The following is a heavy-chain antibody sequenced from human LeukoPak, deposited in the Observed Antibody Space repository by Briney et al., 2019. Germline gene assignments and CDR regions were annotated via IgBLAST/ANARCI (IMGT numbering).Heavy chain of an antibody. CDR2: IYYSGST. Sequence: SETLSLTCTASGDSISSNYWSWIRQPPGKGLEWIGYIYYSGSTNYNPSLKSRVTISVDTSKNQFSLKLSSVTAADTAVYFCARGQGVPDYWGLGTLVTVSS. J-gene: IGHJ4*02. V-gene: IGHV4-59*01. D-gene: IGHD3-16*01. CDR3: ARGQGVPDY. CDR1: GDSISSNY.